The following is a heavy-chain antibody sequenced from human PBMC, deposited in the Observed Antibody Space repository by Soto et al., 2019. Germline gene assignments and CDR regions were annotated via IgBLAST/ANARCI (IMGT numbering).Heavy chain of an antibody. CDR1: GFTFSSYA. V-gene: IGHV3-30-3*01. Sequence: GGSLRLSCAASGFTFSSYAMHWVRQAPGKGLEWVAVISYDGSKKYYADSVKGRFTISRDNSKNTLYLQMNSLTTEDTAVYYCARDSKAVALAFDYWAQGALVPVSS. D-gene: IGHD2-21*01. J-gene: IGHJ4*02. CDR3: ARDSKAVALAFDY. CDR2: ISYDGSKK.